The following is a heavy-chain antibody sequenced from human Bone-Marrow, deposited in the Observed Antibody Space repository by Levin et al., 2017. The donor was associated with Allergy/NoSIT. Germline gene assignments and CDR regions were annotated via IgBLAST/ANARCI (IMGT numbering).Heavy chain of an antibody. CDR3: AKDSRTDVANEAFDY. CDR2: IGGSGQRT. Sequence: PGGSLRLSCEGSGFMFSNYDMSWVRQAPGKGLEWVAVIGGSGQRTSYADSVKGRFTISRDNSKNTLYLHLSRLRAEDTALYFCAKDSRTDVANEAFDYWGQGALVTVSS. CDR1: GFMFSNYD. D-gene: IGHD3/OR15-3a*01. J-gene: IGHJ4*02. V-gene: IGHV3-23*01.